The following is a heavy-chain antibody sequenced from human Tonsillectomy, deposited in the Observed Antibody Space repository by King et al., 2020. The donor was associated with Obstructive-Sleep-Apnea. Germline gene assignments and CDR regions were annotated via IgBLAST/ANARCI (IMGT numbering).Heavy chain of an antibody. D-gene: IGHD1-14*01. J-gene: IGHJ3*02. V-gene: IGHV1-8*02. CDR1: GYTFTNYD. CDR2: MNPKGGNT. CDR3: ARGSRTFDI. Sequence: VQLVESGAEVKKPGASVKVSCKASGYTFTNYDINWVRQATGQGLEWMGWMNPKGGNTGYAQKFQGRVIMTRNTSINTAYMDLSSLRSEDTAIYYCARGSRTFDIWGQGTVVTVSS.